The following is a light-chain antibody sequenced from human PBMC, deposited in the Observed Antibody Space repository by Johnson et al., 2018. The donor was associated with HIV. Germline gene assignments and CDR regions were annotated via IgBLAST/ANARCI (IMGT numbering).Light chain of an antibody. J-gene: IGLJ1*01. CDR1: SSNIGNNY. V-gene: IGLV1-51*02. CDR2: ENN. Sequence: QAVLTQPPSVSAAPGQKVTISCYGSSSNIGNNYVFWYQHLPGAAPKLLIYENNKRPSGIPDRFSGSKSGTSATLGITGLPTGDEADYYCGTWDSSLSAGVFGTGTKVTVL. CDR3: GTWDSSLSAGV.